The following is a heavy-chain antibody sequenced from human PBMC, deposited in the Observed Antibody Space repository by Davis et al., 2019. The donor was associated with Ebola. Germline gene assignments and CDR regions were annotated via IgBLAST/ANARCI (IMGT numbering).Heavy chain of an antibody. J-gene: IGHJ4*02. CDR1: EFTFSSFA. D-gene: IGHD3-3*01. Sequence: GESLKISCAASEFTFSSFAMSWVRQAPGKGLGWVPAVRGSGDSTYYADSVKGRFTISRDNSKNTLYLQMNSLRAEDTALYYCARGILEWLFYFDYWGQGTLVTVSS. CDR2: VRGSGDST. CDR3: ARGILEWLFYFDY. V-gene: IGHV3-23*01.